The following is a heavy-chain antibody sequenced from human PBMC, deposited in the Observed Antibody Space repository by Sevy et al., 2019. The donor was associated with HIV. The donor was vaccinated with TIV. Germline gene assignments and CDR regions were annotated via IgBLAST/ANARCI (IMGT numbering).Heavy chain of an antibody. Sequence: GGSLRLSCAASGFTFSSYGMHWVRQAPGKGLEWVAVIWYDGSNKYYADSVKGRFTISRDNSKNTLYLQMNSLRAEDTAMYYCARGGSYDFWSGYYTRGADYWYFDYWGQGTLVTVSS. V-gene: IGHV3-33*01. J-gene: IGHJ4*02. D-gene: IGHD3-3*01. CDR3: ARGGSYDFWSGYYTRGADYWYFDY. CDR2: IWYDGSNK. CDR1: GFTFSSYG.